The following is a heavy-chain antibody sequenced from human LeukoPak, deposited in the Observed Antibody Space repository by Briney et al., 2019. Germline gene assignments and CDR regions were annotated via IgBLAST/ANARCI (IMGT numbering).Heavy chain of an antibody. J-gene: IGHJ4*02. V-gene: IGHV3-48*01. CDR2: ISSSSSTI. Sequence: GGSLRLSCAASGFTFSSYSMNWVRQAPGKGLEWVSYISSSSSTIYYADSVKGRFTISRDNSKNTLYLQMNSLRAEDTAVYYCAKQEGFGGSYPSDFDYWGQGTLVTVSS. CDR1: GFTFSSYS. CDR3: AKQEGFGGSYPSDFDY. D-gene: IGHD1-26*01.